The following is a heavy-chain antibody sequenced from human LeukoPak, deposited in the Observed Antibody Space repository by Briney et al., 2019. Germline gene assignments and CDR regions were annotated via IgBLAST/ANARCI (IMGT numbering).Heavy chain of an antibody. CDR1: GGRFTSYG. V-gene: IGHV1-69*01. D-gene: IGHD5-18*01. CDR2: INPIFGPA. CDR3: TTVGYSYGLYYFDY. J-gene: IGHJ4*02. Sequence: SVKVSCKPSGGRFTSYGFSWVRQAPGQGLEWMGGINPIFGPAHYAQQFQGRVTIIAEESTSTVYMELNSLRPEDTAVYYCTTVGYSYGLYYFDYWGQGTLVTVSS.